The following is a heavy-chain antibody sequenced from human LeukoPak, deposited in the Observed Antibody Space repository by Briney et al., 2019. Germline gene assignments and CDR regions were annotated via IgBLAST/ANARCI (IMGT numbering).Heavy chain of an antibody. CDR1: GGSISSSSYY. J-gene: IGHJ4*02. CDR3: ARSYYYGSGETSPYFDY. D-gene: IGHD3-10*01. CDR2: IYYSGST. V-gene: IGHV4-39*01. Sequence: SETLSLTCTVSGGSISSSSYYWGWIRQPPGKGLEWIGSIYYSGSTYYNPSLKSRVTISVDTSKNQFSLKLSSVNAADTAVYYCARSYYYGSGETSPYFDYWGQGTLVTVSS.